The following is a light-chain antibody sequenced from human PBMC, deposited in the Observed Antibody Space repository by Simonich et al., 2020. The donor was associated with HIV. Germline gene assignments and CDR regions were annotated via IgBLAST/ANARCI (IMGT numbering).Light chain of an antibody. CDR1: QGLSSF. CDR2: AAS. Sequence: VIWMTQSPSLLSASTGDRVTISCRISQGLSSFLAWYQKKPGKAPELLIDAASTLQSGVPSRFSGSGSGTDFTLTISCLQSEDFATYYCQQYYSFPPTFGQGTKVEIK. J-gene: IGKJ1*01. V-gene: IGKV1D-8*01. CDR3: QQYYSFPPT.